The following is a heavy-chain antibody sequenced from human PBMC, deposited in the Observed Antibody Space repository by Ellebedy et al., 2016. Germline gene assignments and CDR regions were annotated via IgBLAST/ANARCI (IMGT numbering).Heavy chain of an antibody. D-gene: IGHD6-19*01. CDR3: ATAAYSSGWYGLYYFDY. V-gene: IGHV1-24*01. J-gene: IGHJ4*02. CDR2: FDPEDGET. Sequence: ASVKVSCXASGGTFSSYAIRWVRQAPGKGLEWMGGFDPEDGETIYAQKFQGRVTMTEDTATDTAYMELSSLRSEDTAVYYCATAAYSSGWYGLYYFDYWGQGTLVTVSS. CDR1: GGTFSSYA.